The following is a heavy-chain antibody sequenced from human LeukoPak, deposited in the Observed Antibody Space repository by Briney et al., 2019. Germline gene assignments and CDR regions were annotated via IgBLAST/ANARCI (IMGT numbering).Heavy chain of an antibody. V-gene: IGHV3-21*01. CDR3: AREGIVGASAFDI. CDR2: ISSSSSYI. D-gene: IGHD1-26*01. CDR1: GFTFSSYS. J-gene: IGHJ3*02. Sequence: NPGGSLRLSCAASGFTFSSYSMNWVRQAPGKGLEWVSSISSSSSYIYYADSVKGRFTISRDNAKNSLYLQMNSLRAEDTAVYYCAREGIVGASAFDIWGQGTMVTVSS.